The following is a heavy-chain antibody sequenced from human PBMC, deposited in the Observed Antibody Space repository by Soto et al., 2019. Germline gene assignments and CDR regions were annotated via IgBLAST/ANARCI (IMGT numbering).Heavy chain of an antibody. CDR1: GDSMTNYY. Sequence: QVQLQESGPGLVRPSETLSLTCTVSGDSMTNYYWNWLRQPPGKGLEWIGYIYYSGSTNDNPSLKSRVTIAVDTSKNQCSLSLSSVIAADTAISFCARLRPRGTSEYWGQGALVTGSS. D-gene: IGHD1-26*01. V-gene: IGHV4-59*08. CDR2: IYYSGST. J-gene: IGHJ4*02. CDR3: ARLRPRGTSEY.